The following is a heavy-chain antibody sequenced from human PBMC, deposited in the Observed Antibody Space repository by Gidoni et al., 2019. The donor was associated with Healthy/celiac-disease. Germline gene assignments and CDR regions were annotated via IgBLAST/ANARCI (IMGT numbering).Heavy chain of an antibody. CDR1: GGSISSGGYY. D-gene: IGHD6-13*01. J-gene: IGHJ4*02. CDR3: ARVWAAAGETIIDY. Sequence: QVQLQESGPGLVKPSQTLSLTCTVSGGSISSGGYYWSWIRQHPGKGLEWIGYIYYSGSTYYNPSLKSRVTISVDTSKNQFSLKLSSVTAADTAVYYCARVWAAAGETIIDYWGQGTLVTVSS. CDR2: IYYSGST. V-gene: IGHV4-31*03.